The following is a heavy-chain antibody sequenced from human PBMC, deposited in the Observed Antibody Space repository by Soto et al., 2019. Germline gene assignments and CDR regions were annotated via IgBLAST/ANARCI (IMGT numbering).Heavy chain of an antibody. CDR2: IYPGDSDT. CDR1: GYNFTSYW. D-gene: IGHD6-13*01. J-gene: IGHJ6*02. V-gene: IGHV5-51*01. CDR3: ATGSSWLDYYYYYGMDV. Sequence: PGEAMKISWKGSGYNFTSYWIGWVRQLPGKGLEWMGVIYPGDSDTRYSPSFQGQVTISADKSISTAYLQWSSLKASDTAMYYCATGSSWLDYYYYYGMDVWGQGTTVTVSS.